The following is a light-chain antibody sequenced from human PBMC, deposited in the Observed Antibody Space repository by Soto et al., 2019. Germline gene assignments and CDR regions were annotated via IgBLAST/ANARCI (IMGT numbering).Light chain of an antibody. CDR1: ALSDQF. CDR3: QSADSNNAYVI. CDR2: KDS. J-gene: IGLJ2*01. Sequence: SSELTQPPSVSVFPGQTARITCSGDALSDQFAYWYQQKPGQAPVVAIYKDSERPSGIPERFSGSSSGTTVTLTISAVQAEDEADYYCQSADSNNAYVIFGGGTKLTVL. V-gene: IGLV3-25*03.